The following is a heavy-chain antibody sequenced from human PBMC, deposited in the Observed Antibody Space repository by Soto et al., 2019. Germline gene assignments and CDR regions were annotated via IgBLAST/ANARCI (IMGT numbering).Heavy chain of an antibody. D-gene: IGHD2-21*02. V-gene: IGHV4-39*07. CDR2: ISYSGST. J-gene: IGHJ4*02. Sequence: SETLSLTCTVSGGSISSDSYYWGWIRQSPEKGLEWIASISYSGSTYYNPTLKSRLIISVDTSKNQFSLKLSSVTAVDTAVYYCARGDCGGDCYSFEVPYYFDYWGQGTLVTVSS. CDR1: GGSISSDSYY. CDR3: ARGDCGGDCYSFEVPYYFDY.